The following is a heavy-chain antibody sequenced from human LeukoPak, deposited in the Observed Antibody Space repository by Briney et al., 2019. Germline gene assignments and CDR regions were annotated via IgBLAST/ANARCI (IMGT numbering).Heavy chain of an antibody. CDR2: IYYSGST. D-gene: IGHD6-19*01. CDR3: ARRVAVAGYY. J-gene: IGHJ4*02. CDR1: GGSISSSSYY. Sequence: PSETLSLTCTVSGGSISSSSYYWGWIRQPPGKGLEWIGSIYYSGSTYYNPSLKSRVTISVDTSKNQFSLKLSSVTAADTAVYYCARRVAVAGYYWGQGTLVTVSS. V-gene: IGHV4-39*01.